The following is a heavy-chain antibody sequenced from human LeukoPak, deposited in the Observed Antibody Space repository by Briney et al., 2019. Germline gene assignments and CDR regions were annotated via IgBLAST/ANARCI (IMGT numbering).Heavy chain of an antibody. CDR2: ISGSGDST. CDR3: AKHTWGSTASFGY. D-gene: IGHD1-26*01. Sequence: PGGSLRLSCAASGFTFSNYAMGWVRLAPGKGLEWVSTISGSGDSTYYADSVKDRFAIFRDNSKSTLHLQMNSLRAEDTAVYYCAKHTWGSTASFGYWGQGTLVTVSS. J-gene: IGHJ4*02. CDR1: GFTFSNYA. V-gene: IGHV3-23*01.